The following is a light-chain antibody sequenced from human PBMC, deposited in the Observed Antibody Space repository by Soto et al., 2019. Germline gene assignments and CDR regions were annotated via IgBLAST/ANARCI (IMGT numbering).Light chain of an antibody. J-gene: IGLJ1*01. V-gene: IGLV2-14*01. CDR1: SSDVGGYNY. Sequence: QSVLTQPASVSGSPGQSITISCTGTSSDVGGYNYVCWYQQHPGKAPKLVISDVSNRPSVVSDRFSGSKSGNTASLSISGLQAEDEADYYCSSYTSSNSYVCGTGTKVTVL. CDR3: SSYTSSNSYV. CDR2: DVS.